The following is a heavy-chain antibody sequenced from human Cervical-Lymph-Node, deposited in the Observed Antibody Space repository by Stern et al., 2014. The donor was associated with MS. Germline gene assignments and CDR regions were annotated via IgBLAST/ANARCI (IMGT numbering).Heavy chain of an antibody. V-gene: IGHV1-2*06. CDR1: GYSFIGYY. Sequence: VHLVEFGAEVKKPGASVKVSCKASGYSFIGYYMHWVRQAPGQGLEWMGRINPNSGGTNYAQNFQGRFTITRDTSISTAYMELSRLRSDDTAVYYCARDGNLSFDYWGQGTLVTVSS. CDR3: ARDGNLSFDY. CDR2: INPNSGGT. J-gene: IGHJ4*02.